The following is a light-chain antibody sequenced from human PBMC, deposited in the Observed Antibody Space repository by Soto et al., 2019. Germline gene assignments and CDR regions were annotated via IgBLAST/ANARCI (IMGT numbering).Light chain of an antibody. CDR3: QQYGSSLRA. Sequence: EIVLTQSPATLSLSPGERATLSCRASQSVSSSFLAWYQQKPGQAPRLLIYGSSSRATGIPDRFSGSGSGTDFTLTIIRLEPEDFAVYYCQQYGSSLRAFGQGTKVDIK. CDR2: GSS. J-gene: IGKJ1*01. V-gene: IGKV3-20*01. CDR1: QSVSSSF.